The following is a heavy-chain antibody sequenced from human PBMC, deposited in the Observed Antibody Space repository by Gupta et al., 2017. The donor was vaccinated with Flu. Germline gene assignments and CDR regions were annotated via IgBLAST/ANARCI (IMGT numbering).Heavy chain of an antibody. CDR1: GYSFTSYD. CDR2: INAGNEKK. V-gene: IGHV1-3*01. D-gene: IGHD5-18*01. Sequence: VPFVHSGAAVTKPGASVKVSCTASGYSFTSYDMHGVRQAHGQRREGMGGINAGNEKKKDAQTVKGRGTITRDKAASTVDMELSRRREEDTAMYYCARRSSYDKYVDDGGMGTMVTVSS. CDR3: ARRSSYDKYVDD. J-gene: IGHJ4*02.